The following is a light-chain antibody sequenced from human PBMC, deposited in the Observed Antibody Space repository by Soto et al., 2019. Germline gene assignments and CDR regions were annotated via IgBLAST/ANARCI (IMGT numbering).Light chain of an antibody. Sequence: QPVLPQPPSGSGAPGQRVTISCTGSSSNIGAGYDVHWYQQLPGTAPKLLIYGNSNRPSGVPDRFSGSKYGTSASLAITGRQAEDEADYYCQSYDSSLSGWVFGGGTKLTVL. CDR3: QSYDSSLSGWV. CDR2: GNS. J-gene: IGLJ3*02. CDR1: SSNIGAGYD. V-gene: IGLV1-40*01.